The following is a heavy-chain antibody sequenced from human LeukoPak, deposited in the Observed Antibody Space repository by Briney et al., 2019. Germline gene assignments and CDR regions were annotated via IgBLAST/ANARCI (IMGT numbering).Heavy chain of an antibody. CDR2: INSDGSST. Sequence: GGSLRLSCAASGFTFSSYWMHWVRQAPGKGLVWVSRINSDGSSTSYADSVKGRFTISRDNAKNTLYLQMNSLRVEDTAVYFCARDPNGDYIGTFDMWGRGTMVSVSS. D-gene: IGHD4-17*01. CDR1: GFTFSSYW. CDR3: ARDPNGDYIGTFDM. J-gene: IGHJ3*02. V-gene: IGHV3-74*01.